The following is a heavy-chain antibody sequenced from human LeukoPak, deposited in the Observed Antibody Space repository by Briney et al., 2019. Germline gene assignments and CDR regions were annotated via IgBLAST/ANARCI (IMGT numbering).Heavy chain of an antibody. CDR3: ARDYGGMDV. D-gene: IGHD4-17*01. Sequence: GGSLRLSCAASGFMFSSHGMNWVRQAPGKGLEWVSYIGSGSRTTYYADSVKGRFTISRDNAKNSLYLQMNSLRAEDTAVYYCARDYGGMDVWGQGTMVTVSS. CDR2: IGSGSRTT. CDR1: GFMFSSHG. V-gene: IGHV3-48*01. J-gene: IGHJ6*02.